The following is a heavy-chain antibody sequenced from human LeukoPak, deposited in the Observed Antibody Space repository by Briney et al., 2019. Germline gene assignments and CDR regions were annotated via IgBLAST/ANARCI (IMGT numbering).Heavy chain of an antibody. V-gene: IGHV3-21*01. CDR1: GFTFSTYT. CDR3: ARGHQYYYDSSGYYYDAFDF. J-gene: IGHJ3*01. D-gene: IGHD3-22*01. Sequence: GGSLRLSCAASGFTFSTYTMNWVRQAPGKGLEWVSSITSSSISTYYADSVKGRFTISRDNAKKSLYLHMESLRAEDTAVYYCARGHQYYYDSSGYYYDAFDFWGQGTMVTVSS. CDR2: ITSSSIST.